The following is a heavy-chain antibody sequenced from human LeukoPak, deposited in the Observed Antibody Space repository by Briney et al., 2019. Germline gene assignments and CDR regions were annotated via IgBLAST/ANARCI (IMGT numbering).Heavy chain of an antibody. V-gene: IGHV1-18*01. Sequence: GASVKVSCKASGYTFTSYGISWVQQAPGQGLEWMGWISPYNGNTNYAQKLQGRVTMTTDTSTSTAYMELRSLRSDDTAVYYCARDLLGYSSGWYSTTDFDYWGQGTLVTVSS. D-gene: IGHD6-19*01. CDR2: ISPYNGNT. CDR1: GYTFTSYG. J-gene: IGHJ4*02. CDR3: ARDLLGYSSGWYSTTDFDY.